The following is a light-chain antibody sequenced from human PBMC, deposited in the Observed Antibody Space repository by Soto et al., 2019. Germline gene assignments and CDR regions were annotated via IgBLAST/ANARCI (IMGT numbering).Light chain of an antibody. Sequence: IQINPPSSSLPASVGERVTIPCQASQNINNYLNWYKQQPGRAPKFLSYDASNLEAGVPSRFRGSGSGTDFTFTIRRLKPDEIATYYCQHYENIPTFGQGTKLDIK. J-gene: IGKJ5*01. CDR2: DAS. CDR3: QHYENIPT. CDR1: QNINNY. V-gene: IGKV1-33*01.